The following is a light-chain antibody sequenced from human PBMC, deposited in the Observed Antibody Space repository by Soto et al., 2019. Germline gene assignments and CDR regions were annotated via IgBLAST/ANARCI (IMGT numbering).Light chain of an antibody. Sequence: EIAMTQSPAILSVSPGERATLSCGASQTIGSNLAWYQQKPGQSPRLLIYDASTRATDIPARFTGSGSGTEFTLTINSLQSEDFAVYYCQQYNNWPPTWTFGQGTKVDIK. CDR3: QQYNNWPPTWT. J-gene: IGKJ1*01. V-gene: IGKV3-15*01. CDR2: DAS. CDR1: QTIGSN.